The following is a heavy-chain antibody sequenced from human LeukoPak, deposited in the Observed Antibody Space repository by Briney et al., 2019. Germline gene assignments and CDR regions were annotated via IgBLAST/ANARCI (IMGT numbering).Heavy chain of an antibody. CDR1: GFTVSSNY. CDR3: ARERPPYYYDSSGYWRGGAFDI. D-gene: IGHD3-22*01. V-gene: IGHV3-53*01. CDR2: IYSGGST. J-gene: IGHJ3*02. Sequence: PGGSLRLSCAASGFTVSSNYMSWVRQAPGKGLEWVSVIYSGGSTYYADSVKGRFSISRDNSKNTLYLQMNSLRAEDTAVYYCARERPPYYYDSSGYWRGGAFDIWGQGTMVTVSS.